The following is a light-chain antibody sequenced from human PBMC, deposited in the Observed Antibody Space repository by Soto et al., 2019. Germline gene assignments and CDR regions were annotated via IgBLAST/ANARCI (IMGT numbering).Light chain of an antibody. CDR3: CSYAGRRPDVDVV. CDR2: GVS. V-gene: IGLV2-23*02. Sequence: QSALTQPASVSGSPGQSITISCTGTSSDFGSYNLVSWYQKYPGKAPKLIIYGVSKRPSGVSNRISGSKSGNTAYLTISGLQAEDEADYYCCSYAGRRPDVDVVFGGGTKLTVL. CDR1: SSDFGSYNL. J-gene: IGLJ2*01.